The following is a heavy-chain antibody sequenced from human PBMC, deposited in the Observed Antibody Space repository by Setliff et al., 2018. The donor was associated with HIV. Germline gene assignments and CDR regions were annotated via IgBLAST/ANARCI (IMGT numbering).Heavy chain of an antibody. CDR1: GDSISSYS. CDR3: ARRIDDSGSFPDKNWFDT. CDR2: IFSSGST. D-gene: IGHD3-10*01. J-gene: IGHJ5*02. Sequence: PPETLSLTCTVSGDSISSYSWNWIRQSPGGGLEWIGFIFSSGSTKYNPALQSRVTMSIDTSKNQFSLRLTSVTAADTAVYYCARRIDDSGSFPDKNWFDTWGQGSLVTVSS. V-gene: IGHV4-4*09.